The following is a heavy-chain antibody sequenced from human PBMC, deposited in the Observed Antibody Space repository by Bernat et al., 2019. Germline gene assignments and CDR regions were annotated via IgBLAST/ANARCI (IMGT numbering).Heavy chain of an antibody. Sequence: QVQLQESGPGLVKPSETLSLTCTVSGGSISGYYWSWIRQPPGKGLDWIGYIYYTGSTNYNPSLKSRVTISVDTSKNQFSLKLSSVTAADTAVYYCARVDYDSSNWFDPWGQGTLVTVSS. D-gene: IGHD3-22*01. CDR1: GGSISGYY. V-gene: IGHV4-59*08. CDR3: ARVDYDSSNWFDP. CDR2: IYYTGST. J-gene: IGHJ5*02.